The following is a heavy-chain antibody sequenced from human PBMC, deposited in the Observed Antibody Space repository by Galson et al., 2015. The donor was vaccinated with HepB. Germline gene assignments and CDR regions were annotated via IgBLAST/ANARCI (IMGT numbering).Heavy chain of an antibody. CDR2: IWYDGSNK. CDR1: GFTFSSYG. CDR3: AREPLTTVDYAPFDYWGQGTLVTVSAGSASVPTLFPLYYYESSGDAFDI. J-gene: IGHJ3*02. V-gene: IGHV3-33*01. Sequence: SLRLSCAASGFTFSSYGMHWVRQAPGKGLEWVAVIWYDGSNKYYADSVKGRFTISRDNSKNTLYLQMNSLRAEDTAVYYCAREPLTTVDYAPFDYWGQGTLVTVSAGSASVPTLFPLYYYESSGDAFDIWGQGTMVTVSS. D-gene: IGHD3-22*01.